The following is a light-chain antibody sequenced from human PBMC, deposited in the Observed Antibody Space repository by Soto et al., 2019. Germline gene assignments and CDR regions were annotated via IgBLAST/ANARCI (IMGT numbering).Light chain of an antibody. Sequence: SYELTQPPSASVSPGQTASITCFGDKLEDKYTCWYQQKPGQSPVLVIYQDTKRPSGIPERFSGSNSGDTATLTISGTQAMDEADYYCQAWDSSTVVFGGGTKVTVL. J-gene: IGLJ2*01. V-gene: IGLV3-1*01. CDR1: KLEDKY. CDR3: QAWDSSTVV. CDR2: QDT.